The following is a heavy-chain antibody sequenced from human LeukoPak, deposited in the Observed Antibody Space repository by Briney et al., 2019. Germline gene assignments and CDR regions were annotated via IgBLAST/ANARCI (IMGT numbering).Heavy chain of an antibody. CDR1: GFTFSSYG. CDR2: ISYDGSNK. Sequence: GGSLRLSCAASGFTFSSYGMHWVRQAPGKGLEWVAVISYDGSNKYYADSVKGRFTISRDNSKNTLHLQMNSLRAEDTAVYYCARAGRLTTVTIDYWGQGTLVTVSS. CDR3: ARAGRLTTVTIDY. V-gene: IGHV3-30*03. J-gene: IGHJ4*02. D-gene: IGHD4-17*01.